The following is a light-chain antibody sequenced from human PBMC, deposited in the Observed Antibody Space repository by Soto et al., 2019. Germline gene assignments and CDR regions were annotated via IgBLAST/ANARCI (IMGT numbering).Light chain of an antibody. CDR1: SSDVGGYNY. V-gene: IGLV2-8*01. CDR3: SSYAGSKSYV. CDR2: EVS. Sequence: QSALTQPPSASGAPGQSVTISCTGTSSDVGGYNYVSWYQQHPGKAPKLMIYEVSKRPSGVPDRFSGSKSGNTASLTVSGLQADDEADYYCSSYAGSKSYVFGTGTEVTVL. J-gene: IGLJ1*01.